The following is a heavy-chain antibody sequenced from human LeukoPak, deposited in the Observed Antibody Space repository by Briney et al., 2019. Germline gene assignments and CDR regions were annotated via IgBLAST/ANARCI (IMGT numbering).Heavy chain of an antibody. J-gene: IGHJ2*01. CDR3: AKADYGDSPGYFDL. V-gene: IGHV3-9*03. D-gene: IGHD4-17*01. Sequence: GGSLRLSCAASGFTFDDYAMHWVRQAPGKGLEWVSGISWNSGDIGYADSVKGRFTISRDNAKNSLYLQMNSLRAEDMALYYCAKADYGDSPGYFDLWGRGTLVTVSS. CDR1: GFTFDDYA. CDR2: ISWNSGDI.